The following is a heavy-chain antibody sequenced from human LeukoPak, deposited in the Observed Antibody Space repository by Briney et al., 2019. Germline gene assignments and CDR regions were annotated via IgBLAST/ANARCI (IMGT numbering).Heavy chain of an antibody. D-gene: IGHD6-19*01. CDR2: IIASGGST. CDR1: GFTFSTYT. V-gene: IGHV3-23*01. CDR3: AKCKTSGWSSDVMDV. J-gene: IGHJ6*02. Sequence: AGSLRLSCAASGFTFSTYTMTWVRQAPGKGLEWVSAIIASGGSTYYADSVKGRFTISRDNSKNTLYVLMNSLRAEDTAVYYCAKCKTSGWSSDVMDVWGQGTTVTVSS.